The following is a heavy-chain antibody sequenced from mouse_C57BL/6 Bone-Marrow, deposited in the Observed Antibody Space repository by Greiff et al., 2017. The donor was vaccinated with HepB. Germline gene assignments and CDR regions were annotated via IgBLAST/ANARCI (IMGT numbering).Heavy chain of an antibody. J-gene: IGHJ2*01. V-gene: IGHV1-69*01. CDR1: GYTFTGYW. Sequence: QVQLQQPGAELVMPGASVKLSCKASGYTFTGYWMHWVKQRPGQGLEWIGEIDPSDSYTNYNQKFKGKSTLTVDKSSSTAYMQLSSLTSEDSAVYYCARSYDYDFDYWGQGTTLTVSS. D-gene: IGHD2-4*01. CDR2: IDPSDSYT. CDR3: ARSYDYDFDY.